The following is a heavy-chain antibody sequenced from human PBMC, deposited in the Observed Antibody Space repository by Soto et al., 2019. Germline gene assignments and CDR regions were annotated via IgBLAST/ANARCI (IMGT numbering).Heavy chain of an antibody. CDR3: ARHPERIAQIGWFDP. Sequence: PGGSLRLSCAASGFTFSSYAMSWVRQAPGKGLEWVSAISGSGGSTYYADSVEGRFTISRDNAKNSLYLQMNSLRAEDTAVYYCARHPERIAQIGWFDPWGQGTLVTVSS. CDR2: ISGSGGST. CDR1: GFTFSSYA. D-gene: IGHD6-13*01. V-gene: IGHV3-23*01. J-gene: IGHJ5*02.